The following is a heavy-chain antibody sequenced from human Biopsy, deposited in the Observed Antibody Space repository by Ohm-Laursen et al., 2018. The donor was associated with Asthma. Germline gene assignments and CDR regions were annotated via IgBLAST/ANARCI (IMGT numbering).Heavy chain of an antibody. CDR1: GGSINIGDYY. Sequence: SQTLSLTCTASGGSINIGDYYWSWIRQHPVKGLEWIGHIYYSGSTYYNPSLKSRVSISLDTSKNQFSLSLTSVTAADTAVYYCARTTYGHDGFDPWGQGILVTVSA. D-gene: IGHD4-17*01. J-gene: IGHJ5*02. V-gene: IGHV4-31*03. CDR3: ARTTYGHDGFDP. CDR2: IYYSGST.